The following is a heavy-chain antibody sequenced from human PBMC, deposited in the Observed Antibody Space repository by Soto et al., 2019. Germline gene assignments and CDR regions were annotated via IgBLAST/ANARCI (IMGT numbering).Heavy chain of an antibody. V-gene: IGHV4-39*01. CDR1: GGSIGTRNYY. J-gene: IGHJ4*02. CDR2: LYYSGST. Sequence: QLQLQESGPGLVKPSETLSLTCNVSGGSIGTRNYYWAWIRQPPGKGLEWIGSLYYSGSTYYNPSLQRRLTISVDTSKNQFSLKVTSVTAADTAVYYCARHYSSGWDYLDYWGQGTLVTVSS. CDR3: ARHYSSGWDYLDY. D-gene: IGHD6-19*01.